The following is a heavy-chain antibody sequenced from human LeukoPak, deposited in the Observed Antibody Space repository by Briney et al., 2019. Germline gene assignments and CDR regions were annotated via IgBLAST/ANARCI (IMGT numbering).Heavy chain of an antibody. V-gene: IGHV1-8*01. CDR2: MNPNSGNT. J-gene: IGHJ3*02. CDR3: ARGPPATAVTPDDAFDI. Sequence: GASVKVSCKASGYTFTSYDINWVRQATGQGPEWMGWMNPNSGNTGYAQKFQGRVTMTRNTSISTAYMELSSLRSEDTAVYYCARGPPATAVTPDDAFDIWGQGTMVTVSS. D-gene: IGHD4-23*01. CDR1: GYTFTSYD.